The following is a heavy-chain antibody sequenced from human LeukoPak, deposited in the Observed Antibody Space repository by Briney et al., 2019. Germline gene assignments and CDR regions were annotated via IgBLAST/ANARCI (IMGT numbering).Heavy chain of an antibody. CDR2: IYSSGST. V-gene: IGHV4-39*02. CDR3: ARLPVVVVLAWFDP. Sequence: SSETLSLTCSVSGGSITSSSYCWSWIRQPPGKGLEWIGSIYSSGSTYYNPSLKSRVTISVDTSRNHFSLKLSSVTAADTAVYYCARLPVVVVLAWFDPWGQGTLVTVSS. CDR1: GGSITSSSYC. D-gene: IGHD2-15*01. J-gene: IGHJ5*02.